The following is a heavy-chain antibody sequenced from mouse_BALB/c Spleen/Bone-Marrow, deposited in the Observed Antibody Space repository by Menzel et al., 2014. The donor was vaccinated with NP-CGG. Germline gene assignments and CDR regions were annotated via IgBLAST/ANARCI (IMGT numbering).Heavy chain of an antibody. CDR2: ISPSTGYT. Sequence: VQLQESGAELAKPGASVEMSCKASGYTFTSYWMHWVKRRPGQGLEWIGYISPSTGYTEYNQKFKDKATLTADKSSSTAYMQLSSLTSEDSAVYYCARDPYYYGFDYWGQGTTLTVSS. D-gene: IGHD1-1*01. J-gene: IGHJ2*01. V-gene: IGHV1-7*01. CDR3: ARDPYYYGFDY. CDR1: GYTFTSYW.